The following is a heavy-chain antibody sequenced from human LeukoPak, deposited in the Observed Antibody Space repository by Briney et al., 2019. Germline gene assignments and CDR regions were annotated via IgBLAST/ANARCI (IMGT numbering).Heavy chain of an antibody. CDR1: GFTFDDYA. Sequence: PGGSLRLSCAASGFTFDDYAMHWVRQAPGKGLEWVSGISWNSGSIGYADSVKGRFTISRDNAKNSLYLQMNSLRAEDMALYYCAKDWEGFFGGNSGFDYWGQGTLVTVSS. D-gene: IGHD4-23*01. CDR3: AKDWEGFFGGNSGFDY. J-gene: IGHJ4*02. V-gene: IGHV3-9*03. CDR2: ISWNSGSI.